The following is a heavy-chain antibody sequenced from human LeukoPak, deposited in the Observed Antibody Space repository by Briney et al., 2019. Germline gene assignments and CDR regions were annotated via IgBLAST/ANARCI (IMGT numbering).Heavy chain of an antibody. CDR3: ARGGPTGAIDD. V-gene: IGHV3-74*01. J-gene: IGHJ4*02. D-gene: IGHD1-1*01. CDR1: GFTLSSYW. Sequence: GGSLRLSCAASGFTLSSYWMHWVRQVPGKGLVWVSRINPDGSTTTYADSVKGRFTISRDNAKNTLYLQMNSLRAEDTAVYYCARGGPTGAIDDWGQGTLVTVSS. CDR2: INPDGSTT.